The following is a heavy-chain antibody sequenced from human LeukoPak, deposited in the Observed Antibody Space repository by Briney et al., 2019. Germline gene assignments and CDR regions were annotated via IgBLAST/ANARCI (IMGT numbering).Heavy chain of an antibody. Sequence: SETLSLTCAVYGGSFSGYYWSWIRQPPGKGLEWIGEINHSGSTNYNPSLKSRVTISVDTSKNQFSLKLSSVTAADTAVYYCARDQGTAGDAFDIWGQGTMVTVSS. CDR2: INHSGST. J-gene: IGHJ3*02. V-gene: IGHV4-34*01. CDR3: ARDQGTAGDAFDI. CDR1: GGSFSGYY.